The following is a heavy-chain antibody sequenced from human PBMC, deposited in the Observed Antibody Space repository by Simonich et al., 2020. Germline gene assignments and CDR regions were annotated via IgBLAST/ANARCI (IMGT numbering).Heavy chain of an antibody. CDR1: GSTFTSYG. J-gene: IGHJ3*02. CDR3: ARSTTGTTAFDI. D-gene: IGHD1-1*01. V-gene: IGHV1-18*01. Sequence: QVQLVQSGAEVKKPGASVKVSCKASGSTFTSYGISGVRQAPGQGLEWKGLIRAYNGNTNYAQKLQGRVTMTTDTSTSTAYMELRSLRSDDTAVYYCARSTTGTTAFDIWGQGTMVTVSS. CDR2: IRAYNGNT.